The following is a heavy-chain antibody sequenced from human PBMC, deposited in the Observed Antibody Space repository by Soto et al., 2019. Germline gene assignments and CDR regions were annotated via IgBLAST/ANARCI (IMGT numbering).Heavy chain of an antibody. Sequence: QLQLQESGSGLVKPSQTLSLTCTVSGASISYGGYSWSWIRQSPGKGLEWIGYINHLETTFYNPSFESRLTLSIDMTKNQFSLKLNSMTAADSAVYYCARGGGYDSFDYWGQGILVTVSS. CDR3: ARGGGYDSFDY. CDR1: GASISYGGYS. D-gene: IGHD5-12*01. V-gene: IGHV4-30-2*06. J-gene: IGHJ4*02. CDR2: INHLETT.